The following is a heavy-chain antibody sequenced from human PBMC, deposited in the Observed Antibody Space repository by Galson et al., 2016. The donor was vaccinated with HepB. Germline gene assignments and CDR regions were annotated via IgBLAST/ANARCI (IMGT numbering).Heavy chain of an antibody. CDR3: ARTYGSGMYYCLDY. CDR1: GYTFTGYF. Sequence: SVKVSCKASGYTFTGYFIHWVRQAPGQGLEWMGWINPDSGGTNYARKFQGRVTMTRDTSISTDYMELSRLGSDDTAVYFCARTYGSGMYYCLDYWGQGTLVTVSS. D-gene: IGHD3-10*01. J-gene: IGHJ4*02. CDR2: INPDSGGT. V-gene: IGHV1-2*02.